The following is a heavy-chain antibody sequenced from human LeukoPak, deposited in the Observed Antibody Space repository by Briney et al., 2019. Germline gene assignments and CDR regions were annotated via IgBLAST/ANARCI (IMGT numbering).Heavy chain of an antibody. D-gene: IGHD6-19*01. CDR3: AKGPQWLITFFDY. CDR1: GFTFSSYA. V-gene: IGHV3-23*01. CDR2: ISGSGGST. Sequence: GGSLRLSCAASGFTFSSYAMSRVRQAPGKGLEWVSAISGSGGSTYYADSVKGRFTISRDNSKNTLYLQMNSLRAEDTAVYYCAKGPQWLITFFDYWGQGTLVTVSS. J-gene: IGHJ4*02.